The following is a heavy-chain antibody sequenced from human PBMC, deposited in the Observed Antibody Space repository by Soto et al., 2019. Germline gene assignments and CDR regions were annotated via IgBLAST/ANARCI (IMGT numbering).Heavy chain of an antibody. CDR1: GFTFSSYA. J-gene: IGHJ4*02. V-gene: IGHV3-30-3*01. Sequence: QVQLVESGGGVVQPGRSLRLSCAASGFTFSSYAMHWVRQAPGKGLEWVAVISYDGSNKYYADSVKGRFTISRDNSKNTLYLQMNSLSAEDTAVYYCASYCISTSCSHWGQGTLVTVSS. CDR3: ASYCISTSCSH. D-gene: IGHD2-2*01. CDR2: ISYDGSNK.